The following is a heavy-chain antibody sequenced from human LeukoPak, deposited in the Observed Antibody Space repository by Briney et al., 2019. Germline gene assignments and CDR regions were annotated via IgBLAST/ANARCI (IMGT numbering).Heavy chain of an antibody. V-gene: IGHV4-59*01. Sequence: SETLSLTCTVSGGSISSYYWSWIRQPAGKGLEWIGYIYYSGSTNYNPSLKSRVTISVDTSKNQFSLKLSSVTAADAAVYYCARGGNAAGTYYYYGMDVWDQGTTVTVSS. CDR1: GGSISSYY. CDR2: IYYSGST. J-gene: IGHJ6*02. D-gene: IGHD6-13*01. CDR3: ARGGNAAGTYYYYGMDV.